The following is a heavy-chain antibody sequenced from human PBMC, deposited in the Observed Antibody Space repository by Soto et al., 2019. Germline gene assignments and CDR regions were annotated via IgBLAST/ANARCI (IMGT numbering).Heavy chain of an antibody. CDR2: IWYDGSNK. V-gene: IGHV3-33*01. J-gene: IGHJ4*02. CDR1: GFTFSSYG. CDR3: ARGGLDIVATIWVIDY. D-gene: IGHD5-12*01. Sequence: QVQLVESGGGVVQPGRSLGLSCAASGFTFSSYGMHWVRQAPGKGLEWVAVIWYDGSNKYYADYVKGRFTISRDNSQNTLHLQMNSLRADDTAVYYCARGGLDIVATIWVIDYWGQGTLVTVSS.